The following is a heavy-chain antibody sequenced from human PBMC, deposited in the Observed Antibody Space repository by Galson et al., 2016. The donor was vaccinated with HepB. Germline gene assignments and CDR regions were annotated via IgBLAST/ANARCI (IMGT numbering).Heavy chain of an antibody. J-gene: IGHJ4*02. CDR1: GYSFTNYW. CDR3: ARSRDCTKFDD. D-gene: IGHD2-8*01. CDR2: IYPRDSDT. Sequence: QSGAEVKKPGESLRISCKGSGYSFTNYWIGWVRQMPGKGLQWMGIIYPRDSDTRYSPSFQGQVTISADRSISTAYLQWSSLKASDTAMYYCARSRDCTKFDDWGQGTLVTVSS. V-gene: IGHV5-51*01.